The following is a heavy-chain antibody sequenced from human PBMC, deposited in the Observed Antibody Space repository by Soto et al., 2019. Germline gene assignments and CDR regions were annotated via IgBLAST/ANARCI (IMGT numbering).Heavy chain of an antibody. CDR2: IWYDGSNK. Sequence: QVQLVESGGGVVQPGRSLRLSCAATGFTFSSYGMHWVRQAPGKGLEWVAVIWYDGSNKYYADSVKGRFTISRDNSKHTLYLQMNSLRAEDTAVYYCARVSSDGDYFNWFDPWGQGTLVTVSS. CDR1: GFTFSSYG. J-gene: IGHJ5*02. D-gene: IGHD4-17*01. CDR3: ARVSSDGDYFNWFDP. V-gene: IGHV3-33*01.